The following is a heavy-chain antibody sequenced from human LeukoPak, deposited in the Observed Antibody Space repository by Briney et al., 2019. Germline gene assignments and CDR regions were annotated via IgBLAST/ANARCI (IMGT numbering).Heavy chain of an antibody. Sequence: ASVKVSCKASGYTFTSYAMHWVRQAPGQRLEWMGWSNAGNGNTKYSQEFQGRVTITRDTSASTAYMELNSLRSEDMAVYYCARGVYGSGSYYFDYWGQGTLVTVSS. CDR1: GYTFTSYA. J-gene: IGHJ4*02. V-gene: IGHV1-3*02. CDR2: SNAGNGNT. D-gene: IGHD3-10*01. CDR3: ARGVYGSGSYYFDY.